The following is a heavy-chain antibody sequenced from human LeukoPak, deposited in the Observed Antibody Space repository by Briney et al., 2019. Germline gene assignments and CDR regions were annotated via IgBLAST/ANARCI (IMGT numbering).Heavy chain of an antibody. CDR2: INPATATI. Sequence: GASVKVSCKSSGYTFTNHYMHWLRQAPGLGLQGIGIINPATATITYAPRFQGRVTMTTDTSTTTVYLELSGLRSDDTAVYYCARDKGGAKYYFDAWGQGTLVTVSS. CDR1: GYTFTNHY. CDR3: ARDKGGAKYYFDA. V-gene: IGHV1-46*01. D-gene: IGHD4/OR15-4a*01. J-gene: IGHJ4*02.